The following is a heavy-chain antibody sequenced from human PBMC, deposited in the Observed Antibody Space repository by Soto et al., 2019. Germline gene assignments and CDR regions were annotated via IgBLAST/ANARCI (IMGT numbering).Heavy chain of an antibody. Sequence: GGSLRLSCATSGSTFSNYAMSWVRQAPGKGLEWVSGISTRGANTYYADSVRGRFTISRDNSKNTVDLQMNNLTAEDTALYYCTRETLRGGHSDNWGQGTRVTVSS. CDR1: GSTFSNYA. V-gene: IGHV3-23*01. CDR3: TRETLRGGHSDN. CDR2: ISTRGANT. J-gene: IGHJ4*02. D-gene: IGHD2-15*01.